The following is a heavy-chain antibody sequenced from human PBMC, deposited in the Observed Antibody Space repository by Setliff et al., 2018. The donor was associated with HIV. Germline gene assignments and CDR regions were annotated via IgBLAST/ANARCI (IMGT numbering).Heavy chain of an antibody. D-gene: IGHD2-2*02. Sequence: RASVKVSCKASGYTFSSSGISWVRQAPGQGLEWMGIINPSGGSTSYAQKFQGRVTMTRDTSTSTVYMELSSLRSDDTAVYYCARAQFNTSPWVNSWGQGTLVTVSS. J-gene: IGHJ5*02. CDR3: ARAQFNTSPWVNS. CDR2: INPSGGST. V-gene: IGHV1-46*03. CDR1: GYTFSSSG.